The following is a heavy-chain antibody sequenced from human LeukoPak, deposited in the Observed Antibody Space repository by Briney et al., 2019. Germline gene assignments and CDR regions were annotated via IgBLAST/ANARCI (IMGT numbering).Heavy chain of an antibody. CDR1: GYTFTTHG. V-gene: IGHV1-18*01. CDR3: ARYDFWSGFSFDY. J-gene: IGHJ4*02. CDR2: ISGSNGYA. Sequence: GASVKVSCKTSGYTFTTHGVSWVRQAPGQGLELMGWISGSNGYAYSTQKFQDRATMTTDTSTSTAYMELRSLRSDDTAVYYCARYDFWSGFSFDYWGQGTLVTVSS. D-gene: IGHD3-3*01.